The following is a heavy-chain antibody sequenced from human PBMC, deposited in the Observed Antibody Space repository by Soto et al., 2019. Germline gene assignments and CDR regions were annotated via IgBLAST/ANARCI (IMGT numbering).Heavy chain of an antibody. V-gene: IGHV3-9*01. Sequence: PGGSLRLSCAASGFTFDDYAMHWVRQAPGKGLEWVSGISWNSGIIDYADSVKGRFTISRDNSRNRLYLQMNSLRAEDTALYYCVILALGKFDFWGQGTLVTVSS. J-gene: IGHJ4*02. D-gene: IGHD1-26*01. CDR3: VILALGKFDF. CDR2: ISWNSGII. CDR1: GFTFDDYA.